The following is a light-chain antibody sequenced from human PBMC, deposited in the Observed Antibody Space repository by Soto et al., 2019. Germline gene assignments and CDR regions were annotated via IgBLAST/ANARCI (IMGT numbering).Light chain of an antibody. Sequence: EIVLTQSPGTLSLSPGERATLSCRASQSVSSNYLAWYQQKPGLAPRLLIYGASTRATGIPDRFSGSGSGTDFTLTINRLDPEDFAVYYCQQYGNSPFTFGPGTKVDIK. V-gene: IGKV3-20*01. CDR1: QSVSSNY. J-gene: IGKJ3*01. CDR3: QQYGNSPFT. CDR2: GAS.